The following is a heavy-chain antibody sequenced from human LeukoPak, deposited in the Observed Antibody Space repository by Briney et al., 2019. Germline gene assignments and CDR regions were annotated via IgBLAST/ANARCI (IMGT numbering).Heavy chain of an antibody. J-gene: IGHJ4*02. CDR3: ARSQLGIAAAGAPFDY. Sequence: GGSLRLSCAASGFTFSNYAIHWVRQAPGKGLEWVAVISYDGSNKYYADSVKGRFTISRDNSKNTPYLQMNSLRPEDTAVYYCARSQLGIAAAGAPFDYWGQGTLVTVSS. V-gene: IGHV3-30*04. CDR1: GFTFSNYA. CDR2: ISYDGSNK. D-gene: IGHD6-13*01.